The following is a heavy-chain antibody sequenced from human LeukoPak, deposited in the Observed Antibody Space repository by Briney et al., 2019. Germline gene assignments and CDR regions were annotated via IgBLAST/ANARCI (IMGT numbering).Heavy chain of an antibody. D-gene: IGHD4-11*01. J-gene: IGHJ4*02. CDR3: ARSADYSNQHNDY. V-gene: IGHV1-2*02. CDR2: INPNSGGT. Sequence: ASVKVSCKASGYTFSGYYIHWVRQAPGQGLDWMGWINPNSGGTNSAQKFQGRVTMTRDTSISTGYMELSSLRSDDTAVYYCARSADYSNQHNDYWGQGTLVTVSS. CDR1: GYTFSGYY.